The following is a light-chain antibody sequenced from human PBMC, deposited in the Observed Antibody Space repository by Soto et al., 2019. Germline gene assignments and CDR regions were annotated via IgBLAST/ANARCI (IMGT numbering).Light chain of an antibody. Sequence: QSVLTQPASVSGSPGQSITISCTGTSSDVGGYNYVSWYQQHPGKAPKLMIYEVSNRPSGVSNRFSGSKSGNTASLTISGLQAEDEADYYCSSYTSISIDYVFGTGTKVIVL. CDR3: SSYTSISIDYV. CDR1: SSDVGGYNY. V-gene: IGLV2-14*01. CDR2: EVS. J-gene: IGLJ1*01.